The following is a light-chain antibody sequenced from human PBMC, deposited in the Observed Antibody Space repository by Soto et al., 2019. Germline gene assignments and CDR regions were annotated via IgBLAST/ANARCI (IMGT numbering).Light chain of an antibody. CDR2: DAS. J-gene: IGKJ3*01. V-gene: IGKV1-9*01. CDR3: QQYNSYPYA. Sequence: DSKWPQAAAFLSASEGERVSVSCGASQAISSYLAWYQQKPGRAPKLLISDASTLESGVPSRFSGRGSGTEFTLTISGLQPDDFATYYCQQYNSYPYAFGPGTKVDI. CDR1: QAISSY.